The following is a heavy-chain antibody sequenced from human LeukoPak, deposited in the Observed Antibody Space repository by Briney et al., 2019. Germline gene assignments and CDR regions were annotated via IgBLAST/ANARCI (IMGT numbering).Heavy chain of an antibody. Sequence: SETLSLTCTVSGDSISSSTCNWGWIRQPPGKGLEWIGSIYYSGTTYYNLSLKSRVSMSLDTSKNHFSLKLGSVTAADTALYYCARQTTATMVFAFDSWGQGTLVSVSS. CDR3: ARQTTATMVFAFDS. CDR2: IYYSGTT. V-gene: IGHV4-39*01. D-gene: IGHD4-17*01. CDR1: GDSISSSTCN. J-gene: IGHJ4*02.